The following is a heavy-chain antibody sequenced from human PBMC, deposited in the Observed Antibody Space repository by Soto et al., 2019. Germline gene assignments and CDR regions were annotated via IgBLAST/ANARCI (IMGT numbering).Heavy chain of an antibody. D-gene: IGHD2-2*01. Sequence: GGSLRLSCAASGFTFSNAWMNWVRQAPGKGLEWVGRIKSKTDGGTTDYAAPVKGRFTISRDDSKNTLYLQMNSLKTEDTAVYYCTAPLVPAAIQYYYYGMDVWGQGTTVTVSS. CDR1: GFTFSNAW. CDR3: TAPLVPAAIQYYYYGMDV. J-gene: IGHJ6*02. CDR2: IKSKTDGGTT. V-gene: IGHV3-15*07.